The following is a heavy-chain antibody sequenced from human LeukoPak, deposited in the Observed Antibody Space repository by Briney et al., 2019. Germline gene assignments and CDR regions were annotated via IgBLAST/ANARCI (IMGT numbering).Heavy chain of an antibody. CDR3: ARSQEDCSSTSCYSWFDP. J-gene: IGHJ5*02. D-gene: IGHD2-2*01. V-gene: IGHV1-69*01. Sequence: SVKVSCKASGGTFSSYAISWVRQAPGQGLEWMGGIIPIFGTANYAQKFQGRVTITADESTSTAYMELSSQRSEDTAVYYCARSQEDCSSTSCYSWFDPWGQGTLVTVSS. CDR1: GGTFSSYA. CDR2: IIPIFGTA.